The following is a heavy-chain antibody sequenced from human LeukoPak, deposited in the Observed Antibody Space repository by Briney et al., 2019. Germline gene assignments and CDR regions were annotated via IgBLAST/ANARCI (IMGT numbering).Heavy chain of an antibody. J-gene: IGHJ1*01. D-gene: IGHD3-22*01. V-gene: IGHV3-15*01. CDR2: IKSKTDGVTI. Sequence: KPGGSLRLSCAASGFTFSKVWMSWVRQAPGKGLEWVGRIKSKTDGVTIYYAAPVKGRFTISRDDSKDTLFLQMNSLKTEYTAVYYCTTDLSELDDSGYYAKYLHHWGQGTLVSVSS. CDR1: GFTFSKVW. CDR3: TTDLSELDDSGYYAKYLHH.